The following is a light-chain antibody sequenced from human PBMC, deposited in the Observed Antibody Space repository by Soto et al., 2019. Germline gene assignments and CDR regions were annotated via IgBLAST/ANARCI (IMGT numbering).Light chain of an antibody. J-gene: IGLJ2*01. V-gene: IGLV2-14*01. CDR1: SSDVGGHNY. Sequence: QSVLTQPASVSGSPGQSITISCTGTSSDVGGHNYVSWYQQHPDKAPKLMIYDVSNRPSGVSNRFSGSKSGNTASLTISGLQAEDEADYYCSSYTSSNTVIFGGGTQLTVL. CDR3: SSYTSSNTVI. CDR2: DVS.